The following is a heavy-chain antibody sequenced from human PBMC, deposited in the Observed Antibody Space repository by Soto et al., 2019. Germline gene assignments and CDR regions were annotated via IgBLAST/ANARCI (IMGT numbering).Heavy chain of an antibody. CDR2: LTRSGTT. CDR1: GFTFSSYA. V-gene: IGHV3-23*01. CDR3: VREFAPGSPNYDY. D-gene: IGHD3-10*01. Sequence: PGGSLRLSCAASGFTFSSYAMGWFRQAPGKGLEWVSTLTRSGTTPYAESVRGRFTISRDNSKNTLYLQMDDLRAEDTAVYYCVREFAPGSPNYDYWGLGTLVTVSS. J-gene: IGHJ4*02.